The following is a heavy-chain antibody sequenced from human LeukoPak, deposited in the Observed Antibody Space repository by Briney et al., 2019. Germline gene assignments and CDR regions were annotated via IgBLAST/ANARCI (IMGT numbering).Heavy chain of an antibody. CDR2: ISYDGSNK. V-gene: IGHV3-30*03. J-gene: IGHJ4*02. CDR3: ALTTVTVGYYFDY. D-gene: IGHD4-17*01. Sequence: GGSLRLSCAASGFTFSSYGMHWVRQAPGKGLEWVAVISYDGSNKYYADSVKGRFTISRDNSKSTLYLQMNSLRAEDTAVYYCALTTVTVGYYFDYWGQGALVTVSS. CDR1: GFTFSSYG.